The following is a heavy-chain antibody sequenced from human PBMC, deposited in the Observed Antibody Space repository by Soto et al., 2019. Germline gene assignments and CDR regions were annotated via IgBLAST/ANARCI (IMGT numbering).Heavy chain of an antibody. Sequence: GESLKISCKGSGHSFTSYWISWVRQMPGKGMEWMGRIDPSDSYTNYSPSFQGHVTISADKSISTAYLQWSSLKASDTAMYYCARHPTSTVVTSYYYGMDVWGQGTTVTVSS. CDR3: ARHPTSTVVTSYYYGMDV. J-gene: IGHJ6*02. V-gene: IGHV5-10-1*01. CDR2: IDPSDSYT. CDR1: GHSFTSYW. D-gene: IGHD4-17*01.